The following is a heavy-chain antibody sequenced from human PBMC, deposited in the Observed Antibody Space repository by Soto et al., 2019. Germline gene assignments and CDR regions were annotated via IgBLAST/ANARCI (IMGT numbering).Heavy chain of an antibody. CDR3: ARLGLDVRYHYGSEKPSYDYYGMDV. D-gene: IGHD3-10*01. CDR2: ISYDGSNK. V-gene: IGHV3-30-3*01. Sequence: GGSLRLSCAASGFTFSSYAMHWVRQAPGKGLEWVAVISYDGSNKYYADSVKGRFTISRDNSKNTLYLQMNSLRAEDTAVYYCARLGLDVRYHYGSEKPSYDYYGMDVWGQGTKVTVSS. CDR1: GFTFSSYA. J-gene: IGHJ6*02.